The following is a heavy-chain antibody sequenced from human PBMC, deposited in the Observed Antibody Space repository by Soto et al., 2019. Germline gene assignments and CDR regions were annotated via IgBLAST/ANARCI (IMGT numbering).Heavy chain of an antibody. Sequence: QVQLVESGGGVGQPGRSLRLSCAASGFTFSSYAMHWVRQAPGKGLEWVAVISYDGSNKYYADSVKGRFTISRDNSKNTLYLQLNSPRAQDTAVYYCASFPTVTTLGYWGQGTLVTVSS. CDR2: ISYDGSNK. V-gene: IGHV3-30-3*01. J-gene: IGHJ4*02. CDR1: GFTFSSYA. D-gene: IGHD4-17*01. CDR3: ASFPTVTTLGY.